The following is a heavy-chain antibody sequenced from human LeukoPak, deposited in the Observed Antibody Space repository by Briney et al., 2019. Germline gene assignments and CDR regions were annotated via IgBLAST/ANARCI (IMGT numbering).Heavy chain of an antibody. D-gene: IGHD2-2*01. Sequence: GGSLRLSCAASGFTFSSYGMSWVRQAPGKGLEWVSAISGSGGSTYYADSVKGRFTISRDNSKNTLYLQMNSLRAEDTAVYYCAKDLYSTSHCYYYMDVWGKGTTVTISS. V-gene: IGHV3-23*01. CDR1: GFTFSSYG. J-gene: IGHJ6*03. CDR2: ISGSGGST. CDR3: AKDLYSTSHCYYYMDV.